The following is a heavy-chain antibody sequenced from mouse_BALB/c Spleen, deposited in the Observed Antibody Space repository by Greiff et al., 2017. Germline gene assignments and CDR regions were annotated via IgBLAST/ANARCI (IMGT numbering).Heavy chain of an antibody. Sequence: VQLQQPGAELVKPGASVKLSCKASGYTFTSYWMHWVKQRPGQGLEWIGEINPSNGRTNYNEKFKSKATLTVDKSSSTAYMQLSSLTSEDSAVYYCARGITTATWYFDVWGAGTTVTVSS. D-gene: IGHD1-2*01. V-gene: IGHV1S81*02. CDR2: INPSNGRT. CDR3: ARGITTATWYFDV. J-gene: IGHJ1*01. CDR1: GYTFTSYW.